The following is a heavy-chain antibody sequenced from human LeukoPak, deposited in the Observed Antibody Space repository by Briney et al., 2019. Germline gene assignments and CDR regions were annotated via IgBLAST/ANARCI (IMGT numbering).Heavy chain of an antibody. CDR2: ISAYNGDT. CDR3: ARVWGGYDRSGHTLDY. J-gene: IGHJ4*02. Sequence: GASVKVSCKASGYTFTNYGVSWVRQAPGQGLEWMGWISAYNGDTNYAQRLQGRVTMTTDTSTSTAYMELRSLRFDDTAVYYCARVWGGYDRSGHTLDYWGQGTLVTVSS. V-gene: IGHV1-18*01. D-gene: IGHD3-22*01. CDR1: GYTFTNYG.